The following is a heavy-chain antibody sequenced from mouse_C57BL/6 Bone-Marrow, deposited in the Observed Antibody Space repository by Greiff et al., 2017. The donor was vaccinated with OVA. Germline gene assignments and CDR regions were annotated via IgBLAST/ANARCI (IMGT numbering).Heavy chain of an antibody. J-gene: IGHJ2*01. V-gene: IGHV1-19*01. Sequence: EVHLVESGPVLVKPGASVKMSCKASGYTFTDYYMNWVKQSHGKSLEWIGVINPYNGGTSYNQKFKGKATLTVDKSSSTAYMELNSLTSEDSAVYYCERGSLYYFDYWGQGTTLTVSS. CDR2: INPYNGGT. CDR1: GYTFTDYY. D-gene: IGHD1-1*02. CDR3: ERGSLYYFDY.